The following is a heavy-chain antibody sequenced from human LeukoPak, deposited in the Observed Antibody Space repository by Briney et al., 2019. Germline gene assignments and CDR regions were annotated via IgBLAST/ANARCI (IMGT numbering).Heavy chain of an antibody. D-gene: IGHD5-18*01. CDR3: VRHEYSYGLRHYYYGMDV. CDR1: GGSISSSSYY. Sequence: PSETLSLTCTVSGGSISSSSYYWGWIRQPPGKGLEWIGSIYYSGSTYYNPSLKSRVTISVDTSKNQFSLKLSSVTAADTAVYYCVRHEYSYGLRHYYYGMDVWGQGTTVTVSS. V-gene: IGHV4-39*01. J-gene: IGHJ6*02. CDR2: IYYSGST.